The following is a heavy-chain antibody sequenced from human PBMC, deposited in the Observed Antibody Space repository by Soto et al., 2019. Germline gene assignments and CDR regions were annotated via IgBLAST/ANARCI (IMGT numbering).Heavy chain of an antibody. Sequence: EVQLLESGGGLAQPGGSLRLSCAASGFTFSSYSMTWVRQAPGKGLEWVSAISASGRNIFYADSVKGRFTISRDNSNGTLYLQMVSLRVEDTAVYYCAKYCAGDCSRRYLDSCGQGALVSVSS. CDR3: AKYCAGDCSRRYLDS. CDR2: ISASGRNI. D-gene: IGHD2-21*02. CDR1: GFTFSSYS. J-gene: IGHJ4*02. V-gene: IGHV3-23*01.